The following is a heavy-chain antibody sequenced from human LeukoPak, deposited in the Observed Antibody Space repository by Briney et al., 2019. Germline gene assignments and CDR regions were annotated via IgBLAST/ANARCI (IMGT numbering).Heavy chain of an antibody. V-gene: IGHV3-7*01. CDR3: ARGGSWSWDN. D-gene: IGHD2-8*02. CDR1: GFTFRSYW. Sequence: PGGSLRLSCVASGFTFRSYWMNWVRQAPGKGLGWVAIIKPDGSEKFYADSVRGRFTISRDNAKNSLYLQMNSLRADDTAVYYCARGGSWSWDNWGQGTLVTVSS. J-gene: IGHJ4*02. CDR2: IKPDGSEK.